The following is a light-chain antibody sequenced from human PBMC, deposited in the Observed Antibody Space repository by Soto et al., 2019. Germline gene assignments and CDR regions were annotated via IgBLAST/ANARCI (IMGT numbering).Light chain of an antibody. CDR3: QQYGHRPYA. V-gene: IGKV1-33*01. J-gene: IGKJ2*01. CDR2: DAS. Sequence: DIQMPQSPSSLSAAVGDRVTFTCQASQDIYKYLNWYQQKPGKAPKLLIYDASNLERGVPSRFSGSGTGADFSLAVDSLRSGDTATFFCQQYGHRPYAFGQGTKVDIK. CDR1: QDIYKY.